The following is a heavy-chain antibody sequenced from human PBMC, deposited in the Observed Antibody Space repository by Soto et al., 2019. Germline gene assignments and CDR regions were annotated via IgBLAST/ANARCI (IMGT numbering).Heavy chain of an antibody. J-gene: IGHJ4*02. Sequence: PGGSLRLSCAASGFTFSRNVMHWVRQAPGKGLEWVAMIWFDGNNNYYVDYVKGRFTISRDNSKNTLYLQMNSLRAEDSAAYYCARDSGTYYFDYWGPGTLVTVSS. V-gene: IGHV3-33*01. CDR1: GFTFSRNV. CDR3: ARDSGTYYFDY. CDR2: IWFDGNNN. D-gene: IGHD1-26*01.